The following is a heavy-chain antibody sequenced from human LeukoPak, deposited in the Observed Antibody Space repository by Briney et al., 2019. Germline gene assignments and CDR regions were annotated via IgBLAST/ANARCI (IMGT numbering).Heavy chain of an antibody. J-gene: IGHJ6*03. CDR3: ASSPPGIAAAGDYYYYYMDV. CDR1: GYTFTGYY. CDR2: INPNSGGT. V-gene: IGHV1-2*02. Sequence: GASVKVSCKASGYTFTGYYMHWVRQAPGQGLEWMGWINPNSGGTNYAQKFQGRATMTRDTSISTAYMELSRLRSDDTAVYYCASSPPGIAAAGDYYYYYMDVWGKGTTVTVSS. D-gene: IGHD6-13*01.